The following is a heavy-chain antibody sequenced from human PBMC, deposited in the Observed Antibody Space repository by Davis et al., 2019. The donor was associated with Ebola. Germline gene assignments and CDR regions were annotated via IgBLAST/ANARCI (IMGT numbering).Heavy chain of an antibody. CDR2: ISYDGSNK. CDR1: GFTFSSYA. J-gene: IGHJ4*02. Sequence: PGGSLRLSCAASGFTFSSYAMHWVRQAPGKGLEWVAVISYDGSNKYYADSVKGRFTISRDNSKNTLYLQMNSLRAEDTAVYYCARRDGYKPFDYWGQGTLVTVSS. CDR3: ARRDGYKPFDY. V-gene: IGHV3-30-3*01. D-gene: IGHD5-24*01.